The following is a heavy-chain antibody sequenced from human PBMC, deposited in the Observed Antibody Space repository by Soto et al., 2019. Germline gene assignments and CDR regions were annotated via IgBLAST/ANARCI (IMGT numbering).Heavy chain of an antibody. CDR2: INAGNGNT. V-gene: IGHV1-3*01. Sequence: GASVKVSCKASGYTFTSYAMHWVRQAPGQRLEWMGWINAGNGNTKYSQKFQGRVTITRDTSASTAYMELSSLRSEDTAVYYCARVLYYYGSSGYYVAGFDYWGQGTLVTVSS. J-gene: IGHJ4*02. D-gene: IGHD3-22*01. CDR3: ARVLYYYGSSGYYVAGFDY. CDR1: GYTFTSYA.